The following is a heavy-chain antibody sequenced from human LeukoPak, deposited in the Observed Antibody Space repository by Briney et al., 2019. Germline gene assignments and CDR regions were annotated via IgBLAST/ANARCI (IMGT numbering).Heavy chain of an antibody. Sequence: SETLSLTCTVSGGSISSYYWSWIRQPPGKGLEWIGYIYYSGSTNYNPSLKSRVTISVDTSRNLFSLRLSSVTAADTAVYYCAGPNCSSTSCFQVGALTRQNYYYYYMDVWGKGTTVTVSS. D-gene: IGHD2-2*01. CDR3: AGPNCSSTSCFQVGALTRQNYYYYYMDV. V-gene: IGHV4-59*08. CDR1: GGSISSYY. J-gene: IGHJ6*03. CDR2: IYYSGST.